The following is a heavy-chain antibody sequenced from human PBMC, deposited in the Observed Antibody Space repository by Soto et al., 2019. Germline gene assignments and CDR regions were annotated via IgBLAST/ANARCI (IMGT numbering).Heavy chain of an antibody. D-gene: IGHD3-10*01. J-gene: IGHJ4*02. Sequence: SVKVSCKASGGTFSSYTISWWQQPPGQGLEWMGRIIPILGIANYAQKFQGRVTITADKSTSTAYMELSSLRSEDTAVYYCARNLMVRGETNFDYWGQGTLVTAPQ. CDR1: GGTFSSYT. CDR3: ARNLMVRGETNFDY. V-gene: IGHV1-69*02. CDR2: IIPILGIA.